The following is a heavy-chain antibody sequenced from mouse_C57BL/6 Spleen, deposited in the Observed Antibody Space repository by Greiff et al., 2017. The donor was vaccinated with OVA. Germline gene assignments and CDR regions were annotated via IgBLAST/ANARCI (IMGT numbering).Heavy chain of an antibody. Sequence: EVMLVESGGGLVKPGGSLKLSCAASGFTFSDYGMHWVRQAPETGLEWVAYISSGSSTIYYADTVKGRFTISRDNAKNTLFLQMTSLRSEDTAMYYCARGASEGGFAYWGQGTLVTVSA. J-gene: IGHJ3*01. CDR1: GFTFSDYG. CDR3: ARGASEGGFAY. D-gene: IGHD6-1*01. V-gene: IGHV5-17*01. CDR2: ISSGSSTI.